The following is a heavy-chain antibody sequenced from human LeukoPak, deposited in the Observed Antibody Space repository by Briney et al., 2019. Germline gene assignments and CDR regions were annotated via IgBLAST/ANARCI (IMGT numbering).Heavy chain of an antibody. Sequence: PETLSLTCAVHGGSSSGYYWSWIRQPPGKGLEWIGEINHSGSTNYNPSLKSRVTISVDTSKNQFSLKLSSVTAADTAVYYCAILEELLTCWGQRTLVTVSS. CDR2: INHSGST. J-gene: IGHJ4*02. CDR1: GGSSSGYY. CDR3: AILEELLTC. V-gene: IGHV4-34*01. D-gene: IGHD2-15*01.